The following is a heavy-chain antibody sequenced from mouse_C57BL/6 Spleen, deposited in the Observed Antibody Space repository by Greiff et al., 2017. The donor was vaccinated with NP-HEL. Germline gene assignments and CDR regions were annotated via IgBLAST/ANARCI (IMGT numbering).Heavy chain of an antibody. D-gene: IGHD2-4*01. Sequence: VQLKESGAELVKPGASVKLSCTASGFNIKDYYMHWVKQSPEQGLEWIGWIDPEDGDTDYAPKFQGKATMTADNSSNTAYLQLSSLTSEDTAVYYCTTFCDDYDWFAYWGQGTLVTVSA. V-gene: IGHV14-1*01. CDR3: TTFCDDYDWFAY. J-gene: IGHJ3*01. CDR1: GFNIKDYY. CDR2: IDPEDGDT.